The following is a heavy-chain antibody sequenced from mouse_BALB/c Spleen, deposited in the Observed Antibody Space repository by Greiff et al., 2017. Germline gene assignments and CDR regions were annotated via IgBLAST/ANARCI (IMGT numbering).Heavy chain of an antibody. Sequence: DVMLVESGGGLVQPGGSRKLSCAASGFTFSSFGMHWVRQAPEKGLEWVAYISSGSSTIYYADTVKGRFTISRDNPKNTLFLQMTSLRSEDTAMYYCAKPLTVSYAMDYWGQGTSVTVSS. V-gene: IGHV5-17*02. D-gene: IGHD4-1*01. CDR2: ISSGSSTI. J-gene: IGHJ4*01. CDR3: AKPLTVSYAMDY. CDR1: GFTFSSFG.